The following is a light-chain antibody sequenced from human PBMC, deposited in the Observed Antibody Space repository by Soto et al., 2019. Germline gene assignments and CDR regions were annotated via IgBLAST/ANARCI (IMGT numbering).Light chain of an antibody. CDR3: QQYNNWPPIT. Sequence: VLTQSARGLCWTPRERATLAWGASQSVSSSYLAWYQQKPGQAPRLLIYGASSRATGIPDRFSGSGSGTDFTLTISRLEPDDFAVYYCQQYNNWPPITFGQGTRLEIK. CDR2: GAS. CDR1: QSVSSSY. J-gene: IGKJ5*01. V-gene: IGKV3-20*01.